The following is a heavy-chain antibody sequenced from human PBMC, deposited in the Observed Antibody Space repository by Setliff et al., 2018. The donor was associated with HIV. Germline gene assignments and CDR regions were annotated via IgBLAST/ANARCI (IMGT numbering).Heavy chain of an antibody. CDR3: AISIVGVTSEMY. J-gene: IGHJ4*02. CDR1: GYSISSDYY. CDR2: VNHNGNI. Sequence: TCTVSGYSISSDYYWNWIRQSPGKGLEWIVEVNHNGNINYNPSLKSRVTVSVDTSKTQYSLKMISVTAADTAMYYCAISIVGVTSEMYWAQGTLVTVSS. V-gene: IGHV4-38-2*02. D-gene: IGHD2-21*02.